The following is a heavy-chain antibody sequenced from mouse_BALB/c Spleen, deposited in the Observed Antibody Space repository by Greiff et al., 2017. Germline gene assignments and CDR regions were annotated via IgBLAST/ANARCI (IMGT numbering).Heavy chain of an antibody. CDR1: GFAFSSYD. V-gene: IGHV5-12-1*01. CDR2: ISSGGGST. Sequence: EVQLVESGGGLVKPGGSLKLSCAASGFAFSSYDMSWVRQTPEKRLEWVAYISSGGGSTYYPDTVKGRFTISRDNAKNTLYLQMSSLKSEDTAMYYCARRDYRYDWYFDVWGAGTTVTVSS. J-gene: IGHJ1*01. D-gene: IGHD2-14*01. CDR3: ARRDYRYDWYFDV.